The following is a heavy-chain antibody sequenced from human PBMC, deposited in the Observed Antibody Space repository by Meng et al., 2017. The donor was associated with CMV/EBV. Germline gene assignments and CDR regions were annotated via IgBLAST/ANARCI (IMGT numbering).Heavy chain of an antibody. CDR1: GGTFSSYA. D-gene: IGHD3-22*01. Sequence: SVKVSCKASGGTFSSYAISWVRQAPGQGLEWMGGIIPILGIANYAQKFQGRVTITADKSTSTAYMELSSLRSEDTAVYYCASHHDSSIYYYYYGMDVWPRDHGHRLL. J-gene: IGHJ6*02. CDR3: ASHHDSSIYYYYYGMDV. CDR2: IIPILGIA. V-gene: IGHV1-69*10.